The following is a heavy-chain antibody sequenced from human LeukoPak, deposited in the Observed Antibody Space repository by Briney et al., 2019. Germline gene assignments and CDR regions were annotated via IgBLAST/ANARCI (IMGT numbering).Heavy chain of an antibody. V-gene: IGHV6-1*01. J-gene: IGHJ2*01. CDR1: GDSVSSNSVT. CDR2: TYYRSKWYN. CDR3: TRAGSYGYYWYFDL. D-gene: IGHD5-18*01. Sequence: SQTLSLTCAISGDSVSSNSVTWNWIRQSPSRGLEWLGRTYYRSKWYNDYAVSVKSRITINPDTSKNQFSLQLNSVTPEDTAAYYCTRAGSYGYYWYFDLWGRGTLVTVSS.